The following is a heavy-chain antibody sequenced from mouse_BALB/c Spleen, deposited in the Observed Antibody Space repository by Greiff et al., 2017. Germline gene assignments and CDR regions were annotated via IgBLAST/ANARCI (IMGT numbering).Heavy chain of an antibody. V-gene: IGHV1-80*01. D-gene: IGHD2-13*01. CDR1: GYAFSSYW. Sequence: VQLVESGAELVRPGSSVKISCKASGYAFSSYWMNWVKQRPGQGLEWIGQIYPGDGDTNYNGKFKGKATLTADKSSSTAYMQLSSLTSEDSAVYFCARGDGFAYWGQGTLVTGSA. CDR2: IYPGDGDT. CDR3: ARGDGFAY. J-gene: IGHJ3*01.